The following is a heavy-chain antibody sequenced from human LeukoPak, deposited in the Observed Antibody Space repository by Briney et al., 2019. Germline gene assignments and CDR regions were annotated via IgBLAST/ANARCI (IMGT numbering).Heavy chain of an antibody. CDR2: IKQDGSEK. V-gene: IGHV3-7*05. CDR1: GFTFSSYR. J-gene: IGHJ4*02. CDR3: ASTQSFDY. Sequence: PGGSLRLSCAASGFTFSSYRMRWVRQAQGQGLEWVANIKQDGSEKNYVDSVKGRFTVSRDNAKNTLYLQMNSMTVEDTAVYFCASTQSFDYWGQGTLVTVSS.